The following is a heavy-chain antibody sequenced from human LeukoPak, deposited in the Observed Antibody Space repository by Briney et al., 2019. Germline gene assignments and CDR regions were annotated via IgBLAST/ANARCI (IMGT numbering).Heavy chain of an antibody. J-gene: IGHJ6*03. D-gene: IGHD2-21*01. Sequence: SQTLSLTCTVSGGSISSGSYYWSRIRQPAGKGLEWIGRIYTSGSTNYNPSLKSRVTISVDTSKNQFSLKLSSVTAADTAVYYCARASCGGDCYSFYYYYYMDVWGKGTTVTVSS. CDR2: IYTSGST. CDR1: GGSISSGSYY. V-gene: IGHV4-61*02. CDR3: ARASCGGDCYSFYYYYYMDV.